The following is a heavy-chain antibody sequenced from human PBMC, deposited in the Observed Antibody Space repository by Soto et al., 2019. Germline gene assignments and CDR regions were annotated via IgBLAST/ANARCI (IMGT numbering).Heavy chain of an antibody. V-gene: IGHV1-24*01. CDR3: ATLRDWDGFRGVFDY. CDR1: GYTLTELS. CDR2: FDPEDGET. Sequence: GASVKVSCKVSGYTLTELSMHWVRQAPGKGLEWMGGFDPEDGETIYAQKFQGRVTMTEDTSTDTAYMELSSLRSEDTAVYYCATLRDWDGFRGVFDYWGQGTLVTVSS. J-gene: IGHJ4*02. D-gene: IGHD3-10*01.